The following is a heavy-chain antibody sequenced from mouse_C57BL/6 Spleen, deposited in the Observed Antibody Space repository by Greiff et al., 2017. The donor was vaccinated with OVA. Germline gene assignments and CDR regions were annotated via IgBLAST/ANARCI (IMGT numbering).Heavy chain of an antibody. V-gene: IGHV5-4*01. D-gene: IGHD2-5*01. CDR3: ARDRGSNYDYFDY. CDR1: GFTFSSYA. Sequence: EVHLVESGGGLVKPGGSLKLSCAASGFTFSSYAMSWVRQTPEKRLEWVATISDGGSYTYYPDNVKGRFTISRDNAKNNLYLQMSHLKSADTAMYYCARDRGSNYDYFDYWGQGTTLTVSS. CDR2: ISDGGSYT. J-gene: IGHJ2*01.